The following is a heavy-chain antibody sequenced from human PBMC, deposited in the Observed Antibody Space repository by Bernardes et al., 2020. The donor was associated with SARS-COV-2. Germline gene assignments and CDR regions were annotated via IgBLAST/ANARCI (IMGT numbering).Heavy chain of an antibody. V-gene: IGHV3-7*03. D-gene: IGHD2-15*01. CDR2: IRQDGSEG. CDR3: AGDTSATCGLDV. Sequence: GGSLRLSCAASGFAISTHWMNWVRQAPGKGLEWVANIRQDGSEGHNVDSVGGRFTISRDNSKSSLYLQMDSLRAEDTVVYYCAGDTSATCGLDVWGQGTMVTVSS. J-gene: IGHJ3*01. CDR1: GFAISTHW.